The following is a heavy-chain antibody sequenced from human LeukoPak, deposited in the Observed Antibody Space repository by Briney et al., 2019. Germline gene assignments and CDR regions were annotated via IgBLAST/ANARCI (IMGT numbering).Heavy chain of an antibody. J-gene: IGHJ4*02. CDR3: ATSHRMRYTPATQYDY. CDR2: IIPIFGTA. CDR1: GGTFSSYA. Sequence: SVKVSCKASGGTFSSYAIIWVRQAPGQGLEWMGGIIPIFGTANYAQKFQGRVTITTDESTSTAYMELSSLRSGDTAVYYCATSHRMRYTPATQYDYWGQGTLVTVSS. D-gene: IGHD1-14*01. V-gene: IGHV1-69*05.